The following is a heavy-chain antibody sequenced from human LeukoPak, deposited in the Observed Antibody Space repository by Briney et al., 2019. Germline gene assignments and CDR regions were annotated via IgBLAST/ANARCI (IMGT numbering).Heavy chain of an antibody. CDR2: IKSKTEGGTT. D-gene: IGHD4/OR15-4a*01. Sequence: GGSLRLSCGTSGFSFSAYGMHWVRQAPGKGLEWVGRIKSKTEGGTTEYAAPVKGRFTISRDDSNSTLYLQMNSLKTEDTAIYYCSSNMVEWGQGTLVTVSS. V-gene: IGHV3-15*01. J-gene: IGHJ4*02. CDR1: GFSFSAYG. CDR3: SSNMVE.